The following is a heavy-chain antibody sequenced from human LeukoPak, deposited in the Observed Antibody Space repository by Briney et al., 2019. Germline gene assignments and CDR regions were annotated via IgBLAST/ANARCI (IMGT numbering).Heavy chain of an antibody. CDR3: AREHKSYGDYPYYFDS. D-gene: IGHD4-17*01. V-gene: IGHV4-30-4*01. Sequence: PSETLSLTCTVSSDSISSGDYYWSWIRQPAGKGLEFIGYINKNGGTYYNPPLKSRVSISIDTSKNQFSLKLTSVTAADTAVCFCAREHKSYGDYPYYFDSWGQGTLVTVSS. CDR1: SDSISSGDYY. J-gene: IGHJ4*02. CDR2: INKNGGT.